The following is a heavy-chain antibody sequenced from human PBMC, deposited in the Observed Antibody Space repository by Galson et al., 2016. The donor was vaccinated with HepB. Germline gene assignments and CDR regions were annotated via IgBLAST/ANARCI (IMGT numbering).Heavy chain of an antibody. J-gene: IGHJ4*02. CDR2: VFYSGST. CDR3: ARDRSSGSESFGY. D-gene: IGHD3-10*01. V-gene: IGHV4-59*12. CDR1: GGSINSDY. Sequence: SETLSLTCTVTGGSINSDYWSWIRRPPGRGLEWIGHVFYSGSTDYNPSLESRVTISVDTSKSQFSLKLSSVTAADTAVYFCARDRSSGSESFGYWGQGTLVTVSS.